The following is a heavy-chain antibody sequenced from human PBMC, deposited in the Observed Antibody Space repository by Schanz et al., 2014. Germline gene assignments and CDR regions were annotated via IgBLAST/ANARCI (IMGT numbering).Heavy chain of an antibody. J-gene: IGHJ5*02. CDR3: ARGGGAAAST. Sequence: EVQLVESGGGLVQPGGSLRLSCAASGFTFNNYDMNWVRLVPGKGLECVSGISGGGGSAYYADSVKGRFTISRDNSKNTLYLQMNSLRAEDTAVYYCARGGGAAASTWGQGTLVTVSS. V-gene: IGHV3-23*04. D-gene: IGHD6-13*01. CDR2: ISGGGGSA. CDR1: GFTFNNYD.